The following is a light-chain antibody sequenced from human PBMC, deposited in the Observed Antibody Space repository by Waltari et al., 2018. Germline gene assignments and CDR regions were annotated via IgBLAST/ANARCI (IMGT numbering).Light chain of an antibody. CDR1: QSLTKRC. V-gene: IGKV3-20*01. J-gene: IGKJ2*01. CDR3: QQYGSSIMYT. Sequence: VLTQSPDTLSLSPGDRATLSCRAIQSLTKRCLVWYQQNPGQAPRLLIYGASNRAAGIPDRCSGSGSGTDFTLTISRLEPDDSAVYYCQQYGSSIMYTFGQGTKLEIK. CDR2: GAS.